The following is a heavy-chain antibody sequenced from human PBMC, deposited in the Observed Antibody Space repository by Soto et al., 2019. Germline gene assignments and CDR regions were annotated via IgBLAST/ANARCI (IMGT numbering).Heavy chain of an antibody. Sequence: SETLSLPCAVSGGSISRGGYSWSWIRQPPGKGLEWIGYIYHSGSTYYNPSLKSRVTISVDRSKNQFSLKLSSVTAADTAVYYCARHGAAHYDFCGGYPDYFAYRGRGSLVPVSS. CDR2: IYHSGST. CDR3: ARHGAAHYDFCGGYPDYFAY. CDR1: GGSISRGGYS. D-gene: IGHD3-3*01. J-gene: IGHJ4*02. V-gene: IGHV4-30-2*01.